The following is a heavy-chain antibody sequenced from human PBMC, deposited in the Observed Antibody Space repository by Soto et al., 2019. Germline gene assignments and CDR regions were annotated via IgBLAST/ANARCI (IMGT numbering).Heavy chain of an antibody. D-gene: IGHD3-3*01. J-gene: IGHJ4*02. CDR1: GYTFTSYA. Sequence: ASVKVSCKASGYTFTSYAMHWVRQAPGQRLEWMGWINAGNGNTKYSQKFQGRVTITRDTSASTAYMELSSLRSEDTAVYYCARDWIRFLEWLSGGFDYWGQGTLVTVS. CDR3: ARDWIRFLEWLSGGFDY. V-gene: IGHV1-3*01. CDR2: INAGNGNT.